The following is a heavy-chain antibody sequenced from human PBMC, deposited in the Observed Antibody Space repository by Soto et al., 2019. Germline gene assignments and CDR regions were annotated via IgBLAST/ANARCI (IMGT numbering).Heavy chain of an antibody. Sequence: GQLVESGGGLVQPGGSLRLSCQVSGFTFSDYYMSWIRQAPGKGLEWVAYISISSSGSTTYYADSVRGRFTISRDNAEKSLYLQMHSLRSEDTAVYFCARDTLPTDFGLGWDVWGQGTTVTVSS. CDR3: ARDTLPTDFGLGWDV. CDR1: GFTFSDYY. D-gene: IGHD4-17*01. CDR2: ISISSSGSTT. V-gene: IGHV3-11*01. J-gene: IGHJ6*02.